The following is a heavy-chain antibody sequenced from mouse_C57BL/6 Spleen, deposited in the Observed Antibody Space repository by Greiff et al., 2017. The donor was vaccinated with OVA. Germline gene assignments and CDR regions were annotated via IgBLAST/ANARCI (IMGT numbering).Heavy chain of an antibody. V-gene: IGHV1-52*01. J-gene: IGHJ3*01. CDR3: AYDYDGFAY. D-gene: IGHD2-4*01. CDR2: IDTSDSDT. Sequence: VQLQQPGAELVRPGSSVKLSCKASGYTFTSYWMHWVKQRPIQGLEWIGNIDTSDSDTHYNQKFKDKATLTVDKSSITSYMQLSSLTSEDAAVYYCAYDYDGFAYWGKGTLVTVSA. CDR1: GYTFTSYW.